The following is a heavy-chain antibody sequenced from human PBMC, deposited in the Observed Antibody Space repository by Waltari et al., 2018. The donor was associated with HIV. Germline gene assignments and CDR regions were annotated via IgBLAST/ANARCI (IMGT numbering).Heavy chain of an antibody. V-gene: IGHV3-7*01. Sequence: EVQLVESGGGLVQPGGSLRLSFEATGPTPSSDWMTWVRQAPGKGLEWVANIKEDGSEKWYVDSVKGRFTISRDNAKNSVYLQMNSLRAEDTAVYYCARSRSDAFDLWGQGTMVTVSS. J-gene: IGHJ3*01. CDR2: IKEDGSEK. CDR3: ARSRSDAFDL. CDR1: GPTPSSDW.